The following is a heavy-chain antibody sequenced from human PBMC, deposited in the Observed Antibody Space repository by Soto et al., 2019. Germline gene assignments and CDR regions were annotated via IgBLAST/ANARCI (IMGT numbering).Heavy chain of an antibody. Sequence: QVQLVESGGGVVQPGRSLRLSCAASGFTFSSYGMHWVRQAPGKGLEWVAVISYDGSNKYYADSVKGRFTISRDNSKNTLYLQMNSLRAEDTAVYYCAKELWMAWRDAFDIWGQGTMVTVSS. CDR2: ISYDGSNK. CDR3: AKELWMAWRDAFDI. D-gene: IGHD3-3*01. J-gene: IGHJ3*02. CDR1: GFTFSSYG. V-gene: IGHV3-30*18.